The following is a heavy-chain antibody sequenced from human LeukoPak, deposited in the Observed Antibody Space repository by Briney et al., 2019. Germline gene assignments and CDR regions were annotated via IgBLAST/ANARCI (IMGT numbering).Heavy chain of an antibody. Sequence: SETLSLTCTVAGDSISSPSYFWGWIRQPPGKGLEWIGSIYYSGSTNYNPSLKSRVTISLDTSKNQFSLRLSSVTAADTAVYHCARTNAFDIWGQGTMVTVSS. CDR3: ARTNAFDI. CDR1: GDSISSPSYF. CDR2: IYYSGST. J-gene: IGHJ3*02. V-gene: IGHV4-39*01.